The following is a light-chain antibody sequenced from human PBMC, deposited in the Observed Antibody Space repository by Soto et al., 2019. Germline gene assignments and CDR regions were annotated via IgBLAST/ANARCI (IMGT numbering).Light chain of an antibody. J-gene: IGLJ1*01. Sequence: QSALTQPASVSGSPGQSITISCTGTSSDIGNYNYVSWYQQHPGKAPKLMIYDVSNRPSGVSKRFSGSKSGYTASLTISGLQAEDEADYYCNSFTSSATYVFGTGTKLTVL. CDR3: NSFTSSATYV. CDR1: SSDIGNYNY. CDR2: DVS. V-gene: IGLV2-14*01.